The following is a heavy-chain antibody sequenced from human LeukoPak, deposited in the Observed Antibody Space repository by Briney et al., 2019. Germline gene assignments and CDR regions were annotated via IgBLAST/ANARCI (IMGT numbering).Heavy chain of an antibody. CDR2: ISPYNGNT. J-gene: IGHJ4*02. V-gene: IGHV1-18*01. Sequence: ASVKVSCKASGYTFTSYGISWVRQAPGQGREWMGWISPYNGNTNYAQKLQGRITMTTDTSTSTAYMELRSLRSDDTAMYYCARELATTSQDYWGQGTLVTVSS. D-gene: IGHD5-12*01. CDR3: ARELATTSQDY. CDR1: GYTFTSYG.